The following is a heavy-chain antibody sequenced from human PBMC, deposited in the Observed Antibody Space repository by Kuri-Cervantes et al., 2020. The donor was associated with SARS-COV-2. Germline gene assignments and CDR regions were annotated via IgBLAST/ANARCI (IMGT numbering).Heavy chain of an antibody. CDR1: GLTFSSYA. CDR3: ERGLQHWYFDL. CDR2: ISGSCGST. J-gene: IGHJ2*01. Sequence: GESLKISCEASGLTFSSYAMSWVRQAPGKGLEWVSAISGSCGSTYDADSVKGRFTISRDNSKNTLYLQMNSLRAEVTAVYYCERGLQHWYFDLWGRSTLVTVSS. V-gene: IGHV3-23*01. D-gene: IGHD4-11*01.